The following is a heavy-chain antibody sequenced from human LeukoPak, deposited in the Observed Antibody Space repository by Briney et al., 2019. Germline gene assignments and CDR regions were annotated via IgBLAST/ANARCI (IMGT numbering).Heavy chain of an antibody. CDR1: GFTLSKYD. D-gene: IGHD4-23*01. CDR2: IATAGDT. CDR3: ARGLLDYGGSNRLDP. V-gene: IGHV3-13*04. Sequence: PGGSLRLSCAASGFTLSKYDMHWVRHRIGKGLEWVSSIATAGDTYYQGSVKGRFAISRENAKNSLYLQLNSLRAEDTAVYYCARGLLDYGGSNRLDPWGQGTLVTVSS. J-gene: IGHJ5*02.